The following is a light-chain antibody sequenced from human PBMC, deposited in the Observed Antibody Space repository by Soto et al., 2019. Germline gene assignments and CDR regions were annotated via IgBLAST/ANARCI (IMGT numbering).Light chain of an antibody. Sequence: QSVLTQPPSVSAAPGQKVTLSCSGSSSNIGNNFVSWYQQLPGTAPKLLIYENNKRPSGIPDRFSGSKSGTSATLGISGLRTGDEADYYCATWDTSLSAGVFGGGTKLTVL. CDR3: ATWDTSLSAGV. CDR1: SSNIGNNF. V-gene: IGLV1-51*02. CDR2: ENN. J-gene: IGLJ3*02.